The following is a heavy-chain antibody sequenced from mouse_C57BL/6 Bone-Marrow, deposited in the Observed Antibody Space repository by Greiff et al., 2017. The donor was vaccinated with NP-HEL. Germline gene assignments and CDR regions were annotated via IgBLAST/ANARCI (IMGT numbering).Heavy chain of an antibody. V-gene: IGHV1-81*01. J-gene: IGHJ2*01. CDR3: AREGITTVVADFDY. CDR1: GYTFTSYG. CDR2: IYPRSGNT. Sequence: QVQLKESGAELARPGASVKLSCKASGYTFTSYGISWVKQRTGQGLEWIGEIYPRSGNTYYNEKFKGKATLTADKSSSTAYMELSSLTSEDAAVYFCAREGITTVVADFDYWGKGTTLTVAS. D-gene: IGHD1-1*01.